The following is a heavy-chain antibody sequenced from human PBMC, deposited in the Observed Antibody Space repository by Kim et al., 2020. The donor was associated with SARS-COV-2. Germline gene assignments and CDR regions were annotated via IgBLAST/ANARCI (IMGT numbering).Heavy chain of an antibody. CDR3: AGSTVVTPGFDY. Sequence: GGSLRLSCAASGFTFSSYSMNWVRQAPGKGLEWVSSISSSSSYIYYADSVKGRFTISRDNAKNSLYLQMNSLRAEDTAVYYCAGSTVVTPGFDYWGQGTLVTVSS. D-gene: IGHD4-17*01. V-gene: IGHV3-21*01. J-gene: IGHJ4*02. CDR2: ISSSSSYI. CDR1: GFTFSSYS.